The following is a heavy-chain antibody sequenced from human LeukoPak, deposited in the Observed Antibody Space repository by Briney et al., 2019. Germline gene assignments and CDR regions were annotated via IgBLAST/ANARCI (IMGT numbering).Heavy chain of an antibody. CDR2: IRYDGNNQ. V-gene: IGHV3-30*02. J-gene: IGHJ4*02. CDR1: GFMFSNYG. D-gene: IGHD6-19*01. Sequence: PGGSLRLSCAASGFMFSNYGMHWVRQAPGKGLEWVAFIRYDGNNQYYADSVKGRFTISRDNSKNTLYLQMNSLRAEDTAVYYCASWSPWLVSVEYWGQGTLVTVSS. CDR3: ASWSPWLVSVEY.